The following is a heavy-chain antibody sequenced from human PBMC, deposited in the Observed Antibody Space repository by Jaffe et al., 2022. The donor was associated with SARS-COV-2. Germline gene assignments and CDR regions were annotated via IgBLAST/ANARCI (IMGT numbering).Heavy chain of an antibody. CDR3: ASIFYCDITSCGD. Sequence: EVQLVASGGGLVQPGESLRLSCAASGFTFSRYSMNWVRQAPGKGLEWLSYISSDGATIYYADSVKGRFTISRDNAKNSLYLQMNSLRAEDTAVYYCASIFYCDITSCGDWGQGTLVTVSS. V-gene: IGHV3-48*01. J-gene: IGHJ4*02. CDR2: ISSDGATI. D-gene: IGHD2-2*01. CDR1: GFTFSRYS.